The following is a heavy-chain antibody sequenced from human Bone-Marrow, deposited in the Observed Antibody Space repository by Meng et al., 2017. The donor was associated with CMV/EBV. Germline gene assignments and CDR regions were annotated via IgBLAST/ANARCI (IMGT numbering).Heavy chain of an antibody. V-gene: IGHV3-33*01. D-gene: IGHD1-26*01. CDR1: GFTFSSYG. CDR2: MYVDGNEQ. J-gene: IGHJ4*02. Sequence: GESLKISCAASGFTFSSYGMHWVRQAPGKGLEWVANMYVDGNEQYYADSVKGRFTISRDIARKSLFLQMGSLRAEDTAVYYCARDPGWGALDYWGQGILVTVSS. CDR3: ARDPGWGALDY.